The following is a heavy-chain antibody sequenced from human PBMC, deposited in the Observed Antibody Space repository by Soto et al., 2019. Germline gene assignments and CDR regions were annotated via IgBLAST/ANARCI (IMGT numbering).Heavy chain of an antibody. CDR1: GGSISSGDYY. V-gene: IGHV4-30-4*01. Sequence: PSETLSLTCTVSGGSISSGDYYWSWIRQPPGKGLEWIGYIYYSGSTYYNPSLKSRVNILVDTSKNQFSLKLSSVTAADTAVYYCASGGDPYYYDSTDYYPDWGQGTLVTVSS. CDR2: IYYSGST. CDR3: ASGGDPYYYDSTDYYPD. J-gene: IGHJ4*02. D-gene: IGHD3-22*01.